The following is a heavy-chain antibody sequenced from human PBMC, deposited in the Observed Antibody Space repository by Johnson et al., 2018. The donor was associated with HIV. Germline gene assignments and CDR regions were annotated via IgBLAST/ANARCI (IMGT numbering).Heavy chain of an antibody. CDR1: SNY. CDR3: AKDQAPVVPAGRGAFEI. V-gene: IGHV3-53*04. Sequence: MQLVESGGGLVQPGGSLRLSCVGSSNYKSWVRQAPGKGLEWVSVIYSGGSTYYADSVKGRFTISRDNSKNTLYLQMNSLRAEDTALYYCAKDQAPVVPAGRGAFEIWGQGTMVTVSS. J-gene: IGHJ3*02. D-gene: IGHD2-2*01. CDR2: IYSGGST.